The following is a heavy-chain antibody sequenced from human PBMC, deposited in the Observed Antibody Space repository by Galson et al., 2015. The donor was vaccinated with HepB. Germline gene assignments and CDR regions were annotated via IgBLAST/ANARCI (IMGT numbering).Heavy chain of an antibody. CDR2: INGRGSTR. Sequence: SLRLSCAGSGFIFRHHAMAWIRQAPGKGLEWVSGINGRGSTRSSSDAVKGRFPISRDNSKDTVFLQMDNLRAEDTAVYYCVKEGSWFGGDWFDPWGQGALVTVS. J-gene: IGHJ5*02. D-gene: IGHD3-16*01. CDR3: VKEGSWFGGDWFDP. V-gene: IGHV3-23*01. CDR1: GFIFRHHA.